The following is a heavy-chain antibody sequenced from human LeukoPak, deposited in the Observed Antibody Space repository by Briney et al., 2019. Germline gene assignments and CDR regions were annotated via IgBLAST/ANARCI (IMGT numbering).Heavy chain of an antibody. CDR1: GFTFSSHW. D-gene: IGHD4-17*01. CDR3: ARADYGDSDYDYYYYGMDV. J-gene: IGHJ6*02. V-gene: IGHV3-74*01. Sequence: GGSLRLSCAASGFTFSSHWMHWVRQAPGKGLVWVSRINSDGSSISYADSVKGRFTISRDNAKNTLYLQMNSLRAEDTAVYYCARADYGDSDYDYYYYGMDVWGQGTTVTVSS. CDR2: INSDGSSI.